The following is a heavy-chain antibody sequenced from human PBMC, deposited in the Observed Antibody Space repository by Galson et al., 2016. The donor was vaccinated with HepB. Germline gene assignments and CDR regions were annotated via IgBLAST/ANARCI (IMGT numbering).Heavy chain of an antibody. CDR3: ARVPAEYGTFFDYYYGLDV. V-gene: IGHV4-59*01. J-gene: IGHJ6*02. D-gene: IGHD6-6*01. Sequence: ETLSLTCTVSGASITDYYWTWIRQPPGKGLEWIGYIYYSGIINYNPSLTGRVTISVDTSKNQFSLKLTSVTAADTAVYYCARVPAEYGTFFDYYYGLDVWGQGTTVTVSS. CDR1: GASITDYY. CDR2: IYYSGII.